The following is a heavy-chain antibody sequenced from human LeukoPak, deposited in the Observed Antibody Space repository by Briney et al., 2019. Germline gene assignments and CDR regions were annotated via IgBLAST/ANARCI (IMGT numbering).Heavy chain of an antibody. CDR3: ARDMDTAMVSLGYYGMDV. CDR2: IKQDGSEK. J-gene: IGHJ6*02. D-gene: IGHD5-18*01. CDR1: GCTLGSYL. Sequence: GWSLRLSCAGSGCTLGSYLMSWVRQAPGKGLEGVANIKQDGSEKYYVDSVKGRFTISRDNAKNALYLQMNSLRAADTAVYYCARDMDTAMVSLGYYGMDVWGQGTTVTVSS. V-gene: IGHV3-7*01.